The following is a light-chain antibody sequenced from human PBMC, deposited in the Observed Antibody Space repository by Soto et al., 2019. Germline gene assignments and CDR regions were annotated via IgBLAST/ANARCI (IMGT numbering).Light chain of an antibody. V-gene: IGKV3-20*01. CDR3: QQYGRSPGYT. Sequence: EIVLTQSPGILSLSPGERATLSCRASQSVSSSYLTWYQQKPGQAPRVLVYGSSRRATGIPDRFSGSGSGTDFTLTISRLEPEDFAVYYCQQYGRSPGYTFGQGTKLEIK. J-gene: IGKJ2*01. CDR1: QSVSSSY. CDR2: GSS.